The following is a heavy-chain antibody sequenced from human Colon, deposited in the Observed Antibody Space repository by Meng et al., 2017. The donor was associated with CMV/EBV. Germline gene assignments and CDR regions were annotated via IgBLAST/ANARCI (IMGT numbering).Heavy chain of an antibody. D-gene: IGHD1-7*01. CDR3: AKDSRYEWNYYFDT. CDR2: LSGIGGTT. J-gene: IGHJ4*02. V-gene: IGHV3-23*01. CDR1: GFPFSSHA. Sequence: GESLKISCAASGFPFSSHAMTWVRQAPGKGLEWVAGLSGIGGTTYYADSVKGRFTISRDNSKNTLYLQMNSLRAEDTAVYYCAKDSRYEWNYYFDTWGQGVLVTVSS.